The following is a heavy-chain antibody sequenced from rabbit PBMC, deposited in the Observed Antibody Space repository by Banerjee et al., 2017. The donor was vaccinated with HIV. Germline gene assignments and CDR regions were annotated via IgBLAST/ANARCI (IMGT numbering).Heavy chain of an antibody. J-gene: IGHJ4*01. V-gene: IGHV1S45*01. D-gene: IGHD4-1*01. Sequence: QEQLVESGGGLVQPEGSLTLTCTASGFDFSSYYMSWVRQAPGKGLEWIGYIDPVLGVTYYASWVNGRITISKTSSTTVTLQMTSLTAADTATYFCARDLAGAIGWNFNLWGPGTLVTVS. CDR3: ARDLAGAIGWNFNL. CDR2: IDPVLGVT. CDR1: GFDFSSYYM.